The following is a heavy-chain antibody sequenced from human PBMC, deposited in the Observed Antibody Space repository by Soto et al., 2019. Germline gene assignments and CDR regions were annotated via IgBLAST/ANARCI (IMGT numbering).Heavy chain of an antibody. CDR1: GGSVSSGSYY. D-gene: IGHD6-13*01. CDR3: ARASIAAAGIHY. V-gene: IGHV4-61*01. Sequence: QVQLQESGPGLVKPSETLSLTCTVSGGSVSSGSYYWSWIRQPPGKGLEWIGYISDSGSTNYKSSLKRRVTISVDTSKNPFSLKLSSVTAADTAVYYCARASIAAAGIHYWGQGTLVTVSS. J-gene: IGHJ4*02. CDR2: ISDSGST.